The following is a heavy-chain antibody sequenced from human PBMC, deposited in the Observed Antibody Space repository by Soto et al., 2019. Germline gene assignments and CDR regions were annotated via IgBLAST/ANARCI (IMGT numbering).Heavy chain of an antibody. Sequence: QVQLVQSGAEVKKPGASVKVSCKASGYTFTSYDINWVRQATGQGLEWMGWMNPNSGNIGYAQKFQGRVTMTRNTSISTAYMELSSLRSEDTAVYYCARGAGFLEWLLSHYYYGMDVWGQGTTVTVSS. D-gene: IGHD3-3*01. CDR2: MNPNSGNI. CDR1: GYTFTSYD. J-gene: IGHJ6*02. CDR3: ARGAGFLEWLLSHYYYGMDV. V-gene: IGHV1-8*01.